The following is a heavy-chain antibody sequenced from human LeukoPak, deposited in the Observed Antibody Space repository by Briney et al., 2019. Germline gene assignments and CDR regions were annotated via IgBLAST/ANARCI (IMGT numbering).Heavy chain of an antibody. CDR2: INWNGGST. J-gene: IGHJ3*02. V-gene: IGHV3-20*04. CDR1: GFTFGDYG. D-gene: IGHD2-2*01. Sequence: AGGSLRLSCAASGFTFGDYGMSWVRQAPGKGLEWVSGINWNGGSTGYADSVKGRFTISRDNAKNSLYLQMKSLRAEDTALYYCARDLGYCSSTSCPTPGFDIWGQGTMVTVSS. CDR3: ARDLGYCSSTSCPTPGFDI.